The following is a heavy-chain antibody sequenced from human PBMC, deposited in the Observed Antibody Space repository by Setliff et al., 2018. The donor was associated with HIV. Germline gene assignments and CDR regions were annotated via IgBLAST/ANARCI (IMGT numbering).Heavy chain of an antibody. V-gene: IGHV3-48*01. CDR1: GFTFSNYA. CDR2: MNAESAT. J-gene: IGHJ4*02. D-gene: IGHD6-19*01. CDR3: ASGAADGWDLDH. Sequence: PGGSLRLSCAASGFTFSNYAMNWVRQAPGKGPEWVAYMNAESATYYADSVKGRFTISRDNAKNSLYIQMKRLRVEDTAVYYCASGAADGWDLDHWGQGTMVSVAS.